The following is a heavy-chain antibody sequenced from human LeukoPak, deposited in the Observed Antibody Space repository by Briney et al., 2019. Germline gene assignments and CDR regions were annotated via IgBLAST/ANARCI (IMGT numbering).Heavy chain of an antibody. CDR1: GGSMNNYY. CDR3: ARLGSVAMPFDY. CDR2: SYYSGST. J-gene: IGHJ4*02. Sequence: SETLSITCTVSGGSMNNYYWNWIRQPPGKGLEWIGYSYYSGSTNYNPSLKSRVNISVDTSKNQFSLNLSSVTAADTAVYYCARLGSVAMPFDYWGQGTLVTVSS. V-gene: IGHV4-59*08. D-gene: IGHD2-2*01.